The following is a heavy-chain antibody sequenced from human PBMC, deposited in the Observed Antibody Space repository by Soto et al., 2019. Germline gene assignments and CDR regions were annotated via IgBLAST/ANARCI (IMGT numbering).Heavy chain of an antibody. J-gene: IGHJ1*01. Sequence: GGSLRLSCAASGFTFSNYAMNWVRQAPGKGLEWVSSTSTRSSFIYYADSLKGRFTISRDNAKNSLYLQMDSLRAEDTAVYYCARDLMYSGSYYFQRWGQGTLVTVSS. V-gene: IGHV3-21*01. CDR1: GFTFSNYA. CDR2: TSTRSSFI. D-gene: IGHD1-26*01. CDR3: ARDLMYSGSYYFQR.